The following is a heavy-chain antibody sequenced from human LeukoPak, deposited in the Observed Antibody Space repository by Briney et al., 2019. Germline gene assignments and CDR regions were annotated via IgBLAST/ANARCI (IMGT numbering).Heavy chain of an antibody. Sequence: GGSLRLSCAASGFTFGGYAMHWVRQAPGRGLEWVSSITWNSGDRDYADSVKGRFTISSDNAKNSLYVQMNSLSAEDTAFYSCSKDMDRNGDHYDQVFEYWGQGTLVTVSS. CDR2: ITWNSGDR. J-gene: IGHJ4*02. CDR3: SKDMDRNGDHYDQVFEY. V-gene: IGHV3-9*01. D-gene: IGHD3-22*01. CDR1: GFTFGGYA.